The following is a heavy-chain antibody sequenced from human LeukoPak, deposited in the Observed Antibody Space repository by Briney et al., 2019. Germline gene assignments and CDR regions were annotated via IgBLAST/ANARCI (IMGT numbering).Heavy chain of an antibody. Sequence: GGSLRLSCAASGFTFSNYWMCWVRQAPGKGLEWVANIKPDGSGKFYVDSLKGRFTISRDNAKNSLYLQMNSLRAEDTAVYYCAKDRYGSSGYWNHFDYWGQGTLVTVSS. CDR1: GFTFSNYW. CDR3: AKDRYGSSGYWNHFDY. CDR2: IKPDGSGK. V-gene: IGHV3-7*04. J-gene: IGHJ4*02. D-gene: IGHD3-22*01.